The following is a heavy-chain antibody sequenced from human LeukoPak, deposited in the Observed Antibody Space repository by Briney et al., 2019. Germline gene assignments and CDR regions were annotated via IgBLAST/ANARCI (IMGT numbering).Heavy chain of an antibody. Sequence: GGSLRLSCAASGFTFSSYAMHWVRQAPGKGLEWVAVISYDGSNKYYADSVKGRFTISRDNSKNTLYLQMSSLRAEDTAVYYCARDPDWTAAGNPDYWGQGTLVTVSS. J-gene: IGHJ4*02. D-gene: IGHD6-13*01. CDR1: GFTFSSYA. V-gene: IGHV3-30*04. CDR2: ISYDGSNK. CDR3: ARDPDWTAAGNPDY.